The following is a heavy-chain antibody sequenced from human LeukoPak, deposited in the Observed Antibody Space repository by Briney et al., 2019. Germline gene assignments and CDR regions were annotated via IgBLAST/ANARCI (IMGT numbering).Heavy chain of an antibody. CDR1: GGSISRHF. D-gene: IGHD3-22*01. V-gene: IGHV4-59*11. J-gene: IGHJ3*02. Sequence: PSETLPLTCSVSGGSISRHFWSWIRQPPGKGLEWIAFIHYSGRTKYNPSLQSRVTISIDTSENNFSLKLTSVTAADTAVYYCARLLDNDSSGDPDTFDMWGQGTVVTVSS. CDR3: ARLLDNDSSGDPDTFDM. CDR2: IHYSGRT.